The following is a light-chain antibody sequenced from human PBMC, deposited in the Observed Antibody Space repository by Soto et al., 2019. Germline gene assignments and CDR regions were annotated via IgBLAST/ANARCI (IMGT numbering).Light chain of an antibody. J-gene: IGKJ3*01. V-gene: IGKV3-15*01. CDR1: QSLSRN. CDR3: QHYNDWPPAFT. CDR2: GAS. Sequence: EILMTQSTATLSVSPGERATLSCRASQSLSRNLAWYQQKPGQAPRLLIYGASTRASGVPARFSGIGSGTEFTLTISSLQSEDFALYYCQHYNDWPPAFTFGPGTKVDL.